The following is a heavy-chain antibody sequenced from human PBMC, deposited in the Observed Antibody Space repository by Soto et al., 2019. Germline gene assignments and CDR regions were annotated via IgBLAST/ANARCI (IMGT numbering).Heavy chain of an antibody. Sequence: PGGSLRLSSAASGFPFSSYKMNWVRQAPGKGLEWVSYISSSGSTIYYADSVKGRFTISRDNAKNSLYLQMNSLRAEDTAVYYCARVSYCGGDCGAFDIWGQGTMVTVSS. CDR3: ARVSYCGGDCGAFDI. V-gene: IGHV3-48*03. D-gene: IGHD2-21*02. CDR2: ISSSGSTI. CDR1: GFPFSSYK. J-gene: IGHJ3*02.